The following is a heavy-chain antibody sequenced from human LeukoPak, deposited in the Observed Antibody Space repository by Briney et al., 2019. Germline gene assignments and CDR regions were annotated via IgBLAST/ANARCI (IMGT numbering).Heavy chain of an antibody. CDR3: ANIRDGYSNFDY. J-gene: IGHJ4*02. Sequence: GGSLRLSCAASGFTFSSYGMHWVRQAPGKGLEWVVVISYDGSNKYYADSVKGRFTISRDNSKNTLYLQMNSLRAEDTAVYYCANIRDGYSNFDYWGQGTLVTVSS. CDR2: ISYDGSNK. D-gene: IGHD5-24*01. CDR1: GFTFSSYG. V-gene: IGHV3-30*18.